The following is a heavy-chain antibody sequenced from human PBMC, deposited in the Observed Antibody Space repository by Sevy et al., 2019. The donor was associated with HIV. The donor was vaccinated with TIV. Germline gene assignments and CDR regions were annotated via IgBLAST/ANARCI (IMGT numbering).Heavy chain of an antibody. Sequence: GGSLRLSCAASGFTFSSYSMNWVRQAPGKGLEWVSYISSSSSTIYYADSVKGRFTISRDNAKDSLYLQMNSLTDEDTAVYYCARETPPRSMIVVVITDPESYDAFDIWGQGTMVTVS. J-gene: IGHJ3*02. V-gene: IGHV3-48*02. CDR3: ARETPPRSMIVVVITDPESYDAFDI. CDR2: ISSSSSTI. CDR1: GFTFSSYS. D-gene: IGHD3-22*01.